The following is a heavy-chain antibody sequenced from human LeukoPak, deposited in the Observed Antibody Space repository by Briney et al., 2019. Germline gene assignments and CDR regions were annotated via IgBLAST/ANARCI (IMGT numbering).Heavy chain of an antibody. V-gene: IGHV4-30-4*08. Sequence: SQTLSLTCTVSGGSSSSGDYFWNWLRQSPGKGLEWIGYIYYSGSTYYNPSLKSRVSISVDTSKNQFSLKLRSVTAADTAVYYCARAGMAIETAGTIHNWFDPWGQGTQVTVSS. D-gene: IGHD6-13*01. CDR1: GGSSSSGDYF. CDR2: IYYSGST. J-gene: IGHJ5*02. CDR3: ARAGMAIETAGTIHNWFDP.